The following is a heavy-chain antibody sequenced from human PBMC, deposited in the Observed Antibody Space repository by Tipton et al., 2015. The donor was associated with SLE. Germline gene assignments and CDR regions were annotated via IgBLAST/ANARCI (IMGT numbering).Heavy chain of an antibody. V-gene: IGHV4-38-2*02. D-gene: IGHD4-23*01. J-gene: IGHJ2*01. CDR2: IYHSGST. Sequence: TLSLTCTVSGGSISSGYYWGWIRQPPGKGLEWIGSIYHSGSTYYNPSLKSRVTISVDTSKNQFSLKLSSVTAADMAVYYCATQIKDYGGNSGWYFDLWGRGTLVTVSS. CDR1: GGSISSGYY. CDR3: ATQIKDYGGNSGWYFDL.